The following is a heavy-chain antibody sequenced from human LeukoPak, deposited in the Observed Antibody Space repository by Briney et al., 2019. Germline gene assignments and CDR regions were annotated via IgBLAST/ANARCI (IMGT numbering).Heavy chain of an antibody. Sequence: SETLSLTCAVFGASLNDSYWTWLRQPPGKGLEWIGEINHSGSTNYNSSPKSRATISVDTSKNQSSLKLSSVTAADTAVYYCARHNDYGVRYNWFDPWGQGTLVTVSS. CDR2: INHSGST. CDR3: ARHNDYGVRYNWFDP. J-gene: IGHJ5*02. D-gene: IGHD4-17*01. CDR1: GASLNDSY. V-gene: IGHV4-34*01.